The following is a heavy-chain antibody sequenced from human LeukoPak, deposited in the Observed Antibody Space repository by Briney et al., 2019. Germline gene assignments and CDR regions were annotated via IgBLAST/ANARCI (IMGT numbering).Heavy chain of an antibody. V-gene: IGHV3-7*04. CDR1: GFTFSIYA. Sequence: PGGSLRLSCAASGFTFSIYAMNWVRQAPGKGLEWVANIKQDGSEKHSVDSVKGGFTISRDNAKNSLYLQMNSLTAEDTAMYYCARWSGSRHSVDYWGRGTLVTVSS. CDR2: IKQDGSEK. D-gene: IGHD1-26*01. J-gene: IGHJ4*02. CDR3: ARWSGSRHSVDY.